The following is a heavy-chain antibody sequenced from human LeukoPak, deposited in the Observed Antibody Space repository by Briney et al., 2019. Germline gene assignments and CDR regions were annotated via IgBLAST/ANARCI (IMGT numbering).Heavy chain of an antibody. CDR2: TYYRSKWYY. CDR3: ARDPIGGSTTFDY. V-gene: IGHV6-1*01. D-gene: IGHD3-16*01. J-gene: IGHJ4*02. CDR1: GDSVSSNDAA. Sequence: SQTLSLTCAISGDSVSSNDAAWNWIRQSPWRGLEWLGRTYYRSKWYYDYEVSVKSRIIVNPDTSKNQFSLQLKSVTPEDTAVYYCARDPIGGSTTFDYWGQGTLVTVSS.